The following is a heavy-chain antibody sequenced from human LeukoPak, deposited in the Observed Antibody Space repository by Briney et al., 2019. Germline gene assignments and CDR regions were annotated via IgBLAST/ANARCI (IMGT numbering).Heavy chain of an antibody. J-gene: IGHJ4*02. V-gene: IGHV4-59*08. CDR1: GGSISPFY. CDR3: ARHGYCSGGSCYWDY. Sequence: SETLSLTCTVSGGSISPFYWSWIRQPPGKGLEWIAYIYYSGSTAYNPSLKSRVAISVDTSNNQVSLKLSSVTAADTAVCYCARHGYCSGGSCYWDYWGQGTLVTVSS. CDR2: IYYSGST. D-gene: IGHD2-15*01.